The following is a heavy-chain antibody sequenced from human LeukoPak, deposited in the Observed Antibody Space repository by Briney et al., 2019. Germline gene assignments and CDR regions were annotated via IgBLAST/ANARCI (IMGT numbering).Heavy chain of an antibody. CDR2: IYYSGST. CDR1: GGSISSYY. J-gene: IGHJ5*02. CDR3: ARGLNHWYYYDSSGPGLGFDP. V-gene: IGHV4-59*01. D-gene: IGHD3-22*01. Sequence: SETLSLTCTVSGGSISSYYWSWIRQPPGKGLEWIGYIYYSGSTNYNPSLKSRVTISVDTSKNQFSLKLSSVTAADTAVYYCARGLNHWYYYDSSGPGLGFDPWGQGTLVTVSS.